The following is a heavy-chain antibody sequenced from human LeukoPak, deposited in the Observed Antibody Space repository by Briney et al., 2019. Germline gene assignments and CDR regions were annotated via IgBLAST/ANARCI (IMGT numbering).Heavy chain of an antibody. V-gene: IGHV1-2*02. CDR2: INPKSGGT. D-gene: IGHD3-10*01. CDR1: GYKFIDHY. J-gene: IGHJ4*02. CDR3: ARDRRDGELDF. Sequence: ASVKVSCKASGYKFIDHYIQWVRQAPGQGLEWMGWINPKSGGTNYAQRYQARVIMTGDTSINTAYMELSSLRSDDTAVYYCARDRRDGELDFWGQGTLVTVSS.